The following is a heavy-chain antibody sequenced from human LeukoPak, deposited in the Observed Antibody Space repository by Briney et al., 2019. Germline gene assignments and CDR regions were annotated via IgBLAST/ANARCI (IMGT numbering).Heavy chain of an antibody. D-gene: IGHD2-15*01. CDR1: GGSISTFY. V-gene: IGHV4-59*01. CDR2: IYYSGST. Sequence: SETLSLTCTVSGGSISTFYWSWIRQAPGKGLEYIGYIYYSGSTNYNLSLESRVTLSVDTSQNQFSLILSSVTAADTAVYCCARGPTSYYFESWGQGTLVTVSS. J-gene: IGHJ4*02. CDR3: ARGPTSYYFES.